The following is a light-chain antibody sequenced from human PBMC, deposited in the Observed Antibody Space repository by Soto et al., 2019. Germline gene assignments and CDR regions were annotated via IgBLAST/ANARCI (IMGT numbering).Light chain of an antibody. CDR2: ESS. CDR3: QQSYSTPFT. Sequence: DIQLTQSPSSLSASVGDRVTITCRASQSISIYLNWYQQKPGKATKLLISESSKLQSGVPSGFSGSGLGTDFTLTISSLQPEDFATYYCQQSYSTPFTFGPGTTVDI. V-gene: IGKV1-39*01. CDR1: QSISIY. J-gene: IGKJ3*01.